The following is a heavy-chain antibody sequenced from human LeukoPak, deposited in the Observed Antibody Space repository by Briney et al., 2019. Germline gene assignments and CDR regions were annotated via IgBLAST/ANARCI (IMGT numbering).Heavy chain of an antibody. Sequence: ASVKVSCKASGYTFTGYYLHWVRQAPGQGLEWVVWINPNNGGTNYAQTLQGRVTMTRDTSVSTAYMELSRLRFDDTAVYYCARGGSRSSGAFDIWGQGTMVTVSS. CDR1: GYTFTGYY. D-gene: IGHD6-13*01. CDR2: INPNNGGT. V-gene: IGHV1-2*02. J-gene: IGHJ3*02. CDR3: ARGGSRSSGAFDI.